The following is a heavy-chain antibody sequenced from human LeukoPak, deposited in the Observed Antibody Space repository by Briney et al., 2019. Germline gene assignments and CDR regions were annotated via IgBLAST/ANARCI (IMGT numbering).Heavy chain of an antibody. CDR1: GGTFSSYA. D-gene: IGHD4-17*01. Sequence: SVKVSCKASGGTFSSYAISWVRQAPGQGLEWMGGIIPIFGKANYAQKFQGRVTITTDESTSTAYMELSSLRSEDTAVYYCAAFYYGDYATDAFDIWGQGTMVTVSS. V-gene: IGHV1-69*05. CDR3: AAFYYGDYATDAFDI. CDR2: IIPIFGKA. J-gene: IGHJ3*02.